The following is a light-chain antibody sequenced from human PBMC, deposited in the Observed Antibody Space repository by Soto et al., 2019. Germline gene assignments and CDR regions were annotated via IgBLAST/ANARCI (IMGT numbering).Light chain of an antibody. CDR1: QGIRND. CDR3: LQDYTYPWT. Sequence: QLTKYPSPLAAPVGDGVSITCGASQGIRNDLGWYQQKPGKAPKLLIYAASSLQSGVPSRFSGSGSGTDFTLTISSLQPEDFATYYCLQDYTYPWTFGQGTKVDIK. J-gene: IGKJ1*01. V-gene: IGKV1-6*01. CDR2: AAS.